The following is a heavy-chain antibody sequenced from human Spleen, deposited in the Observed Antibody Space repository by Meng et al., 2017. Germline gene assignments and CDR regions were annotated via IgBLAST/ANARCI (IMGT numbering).Heavy chain of an antibody. CDR2: INHSGNT. CDR1: GGSFSDYY. Sequence: SETLSLTCVVSGGSFSDYYWSWIRQPPGKGLEWIGEINHSGNTNYNPSLESRATISVDTSQNNLSLKLSSVTAADSAVYYCARGPATMAHAFDYWGQGTLVTVSS. V-gene: IGHV4-34*01. CDR3: ARGPATMAHAFDY. J-gene: IGHJ4*02. D-gene: IGHD5-24*01.